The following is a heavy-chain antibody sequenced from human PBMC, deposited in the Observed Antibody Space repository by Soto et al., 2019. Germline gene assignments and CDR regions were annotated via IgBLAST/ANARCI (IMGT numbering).Heavy chain of an antibody. V-gene: IGHV1-18*01. CDR3: ARGGQWDFLSDY. Sequence: QVQLVQSGAEVKKPGASVKVSCKASGYSFTRYYINWVRQAPGQGLEWMGWISAYNGNTHYEEKLQCRVTLTTDTSTSTAYMELRSLRSDDTAVYFCARGGQWDFLSDYWGQGTLVTVSS. J-gene: IGHJ4*02. D-gene: IGHD1-26*01. CDR2: ISAYNGNT. CDR1: GYSFTRYY.